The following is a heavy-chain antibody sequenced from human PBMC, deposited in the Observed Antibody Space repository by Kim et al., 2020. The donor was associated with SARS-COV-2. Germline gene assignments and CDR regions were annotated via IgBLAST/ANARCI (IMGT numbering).Heavy chain of an antibody. CDR1: GFTVSSNY. CDR3: ARGRYYGSGSYYGSGDAFDI. V-gene: IGHV3-53*01. CDR2: IYSGGST. D-gene: IGHD3-10*01. Sequence: GGSLRLSCAASGFTVSSNYMSWVRQAPGKGLEWVSVIYSGGSTYCADSVKGRFTISRDNSKNTLYLQMNSLRAEDTAVYYCARGRYYGSGSYYGSGDAFDIWGQGTMVTVSS. J-gene: IGHJ3*02.